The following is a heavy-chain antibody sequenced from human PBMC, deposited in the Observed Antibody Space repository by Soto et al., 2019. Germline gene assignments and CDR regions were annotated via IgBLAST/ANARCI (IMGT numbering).Heavy chain of an antibody. CDR1: GFTFSSYG. D-gene: IGHD3-3*02. V-gene: IGHV3-30*18. Sequence: GGSLRLSCAASGFTFSSYGMHWVRQAPGKGLEWAAVISYDGSNKYYADSVKGRFTISRDNSKNTLYLQMNSLRAEDTAVYYCAKDLSEILYHYYGMDVWGQGTTVTVSS. CDR2: ISYDGSNK. J-gene: IGHJ6*02. CDR3: AKDLSEILYHYYGMDV.